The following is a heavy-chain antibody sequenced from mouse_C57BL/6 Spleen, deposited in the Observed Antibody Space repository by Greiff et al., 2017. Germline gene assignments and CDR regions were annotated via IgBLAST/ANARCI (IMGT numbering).Heavy chain of an antibody. J-gene: IGHJ3*01. V-gene: IGHV5-6*01. CDR3: ARPDYGYDWFAY. Sequence: EVQRVESGGDLVKPGGSLKLSCAASGFTFSSYGMSWVRQTPDKRLEWVATISSGGSYTYYPDSVKGRFTISRDNAKNTLYLQMSSLKSEDTAMYYCARPDYGYDWFAYWGQGTLVTVSA. CDR1: GFTFSSYG. D-gene: IGHD2-2*01. CDR2: ISSGGSYT.